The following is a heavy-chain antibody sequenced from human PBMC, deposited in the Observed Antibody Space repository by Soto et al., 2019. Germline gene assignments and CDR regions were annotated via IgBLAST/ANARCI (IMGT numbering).Heavy chain of an antibody. D-gene: IGHD3-9*01. CDR1: GFTFTTYS. CDR3: ARDLDWAFDY. Sequence: GSLRLSCAASGFTFTTYSMNWDRQAPGKGLEWLSYINSGGSAIDYADSVKGRFTISRDDAKNSLYLQMSSLRAEDTAVYYCARDLDWAFDYWGQGTLVTVSS. CDR2: INSGGSAI. V-gene: IGHV3-48*01. J-gene: IGHJ4*02.